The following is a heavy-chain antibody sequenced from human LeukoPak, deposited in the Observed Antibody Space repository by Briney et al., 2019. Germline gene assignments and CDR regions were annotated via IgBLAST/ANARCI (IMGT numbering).Heavy chain of an antibody. Sequence: ASVKVSCKASGYTFTGYYMHWVRQAPGQGLEWMGWINPNSGGTNYAQKFQGRVTMTRDTSISTAYMELSRLRSDDTAVYYCARADRADSSSGRWGQETLVTVSS. CDR3: ARADRADSSSGR. CDR1: GYTFTGYY. V-gene: IGHV1-2*02. J-gene: IGHJ4*02. D-gene: IGHD6-6*01. CDR2: INPNSGGT.